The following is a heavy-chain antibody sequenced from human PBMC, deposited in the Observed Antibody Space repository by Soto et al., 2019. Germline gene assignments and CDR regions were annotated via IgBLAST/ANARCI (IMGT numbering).Heavy chain of an antibody. V-gene: IGHV4-31*03. CDR2: IFYSGTT. J-gene: IGHJ5*02. CDR3: ARGLTSLNWFDP. CDR1: GDSISSDHYY. Sequence: QVQLQESGPGLVKPSQTLALTCTVSGDSISSDHYYWSWIRQHPGRGLEWIGHIFYSGTTFYNPSLKSRVTISVDTSKTQLSLKLSSVTAADTAVYYCARGLTSLNWFDPWGQGTLVTVSS.